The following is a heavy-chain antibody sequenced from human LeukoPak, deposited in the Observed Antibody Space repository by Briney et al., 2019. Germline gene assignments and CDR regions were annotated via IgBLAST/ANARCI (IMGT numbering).Heavy chain of an antibody. D-gene: IGHD1-26*01. CDR1: GGSISSSSYY. Sequence: SETLSLTCTVSGGSISSSSYYWGWIRQPPGKGLEWIGSIYYSGSTNYNPSLKSRVTISVDTSKNQFSLKLSSVTAADTAVYYCASAPSGSHYAFDIWGQGTMVTVSS. J-gene: IGHJ3*02. CDR2: IYYSGST. V-gene: IGHV4-39*07. CDR3: ASAPSGSHYAFDI.